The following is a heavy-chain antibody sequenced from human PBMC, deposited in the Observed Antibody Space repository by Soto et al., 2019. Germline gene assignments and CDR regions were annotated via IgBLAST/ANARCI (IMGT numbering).Heavy chain of an antibody. Sequence: ASVKVSCKASGYTFTSYYMHWVRQAPGQGLEWMGIINPSGGSTSYAQKFQGRVTMTRDTSTSTVYMELSSLRSEDTAVYYCARGRRSGYERPFRRSFDYWGQGTLVTVSS. CDR2: INPSGGST. D-gene: IGHD5-12*01. CDR1: GYTFTSYY. CDR3: ARGRRSGYERPFRRSFDY. J-gene: IGHJ4*02. V-gene: IGHV1-46*03.